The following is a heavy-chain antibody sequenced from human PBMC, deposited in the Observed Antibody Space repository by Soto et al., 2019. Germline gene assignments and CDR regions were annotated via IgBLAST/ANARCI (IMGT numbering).Heavy chain of an antibody. Sequence: QVQLQESGPGLVKPSQTLSLTCTVSGGSISSGDYYWSWIRQPPGKGLEWIGYIYYSGSTYYNPHLTSRVTIPVDTSKNSFALKLSSVTAADTAVYSCASNSYGYTFSDYLGQGTLVTVSS. CDR1: GGSISSGDYY. J-gene: IGHJ4*02. CDR3: ASNSYGYTFSDY. CDR2: IYYSGST. V-gene: IGHV4-30-4*01. D-gene: IGHD5-18*01.